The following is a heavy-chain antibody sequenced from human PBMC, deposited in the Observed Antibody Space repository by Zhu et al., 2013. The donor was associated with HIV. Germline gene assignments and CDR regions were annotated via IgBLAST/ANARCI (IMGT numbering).Heavy chain of an antibody. CDR1: GFIFTSVG. J-gene: IGHJ4*02. V-gene: IGHV1-18*04. CDR3: TRDRQRVTFDY. D-gene: IGHD2-21*02. Sequence: QLVQSGLELKKPGASVKISCKATGFIFTSVGYSWVRQAPGRGFEWMGWVNPYNGVRVPAQRLQDRLTLAADTSTNTVYMELKNLRPDDTAIYYCTRDRQRVTFDYWGQGPWSPSPQ. CDR2: VNPYNGVR.